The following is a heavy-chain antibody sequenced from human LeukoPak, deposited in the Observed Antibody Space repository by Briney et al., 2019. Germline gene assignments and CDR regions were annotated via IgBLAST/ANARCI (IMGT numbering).Heavy chain of an antibody. CDR2: IRSKAYGGTT. Sequence: GGSLRLSCTASGFTFGDYVMSWVRQAPGRGLEWVGFIRSKAYGGTTEYAASVKGRFTISRDDSKSIAYLQMNSLKTEDTAVYYCTRGKYYDFWSGYYPDYWGQGTLVTVSS. V-gene: IGHV3-49*04. CDR1: GFTFGDYV. CDR3: TRGKYYDFWSGYYPDY. J-gene: IGHJ4*02. D-gene: IGHD3-3*01.